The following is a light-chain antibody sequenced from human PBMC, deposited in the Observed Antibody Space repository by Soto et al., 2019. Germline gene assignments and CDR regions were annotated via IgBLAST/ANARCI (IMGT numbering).Light chain of an antibody. J-gene: IGLJ2*01. V-gene: IGLV4-69*01. CDR3: QTWGTGILV. CDR2: LNTDGSH. Sequence: QPVLTQSPSASASLGASVKLTCTLSSLHSTYAIAWHQQQPEKGPRYLMKLNTDGSHNKGDGIPDRFSGSSSGAERYLIISSLQSEDEADYYCQTWGTGILVFGGGTKVTVL. CDR1: SLHSTYA.